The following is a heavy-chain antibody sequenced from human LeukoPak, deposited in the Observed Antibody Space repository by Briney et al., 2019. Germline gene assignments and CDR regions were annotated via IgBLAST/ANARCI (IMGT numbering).Heavy chain of an antibody. CDR3: AKGGSSWYNYHGMDV. V-gene: IGHV3-30*18. CDR2: ISYDGSNK. CDR1: GFTFSSYG. Sequence: QPGRSLRLSCAASGFTFSSYGMHWVRQAPGKGLEWVAVISYDGSNKYYADSVKGRFTISRDNSKNTLYLQMNSLRAEDTAVYYCAKGGSSWYNYHGMDVWGQGTTVTVSS. J-gene: IGHJ6*02. D-gene: IGHD6-13*01.